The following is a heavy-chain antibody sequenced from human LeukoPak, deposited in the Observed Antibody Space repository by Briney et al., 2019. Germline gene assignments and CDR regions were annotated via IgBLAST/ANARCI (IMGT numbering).Heavy chain of an antibody. J-gene: IGHJ4*02. CDR3: AKDNSGYDWPFDY. V-gene: IGHV3-23*01. CDR1: GFAFINYA. Sequence: GGSLRLSCAASGFAFINYAMSWVRQAPGKGLEWVSAISGSGGSTYYADSVKGRFTISRDNSKNTLYLQMNRLRAEDTAVYYCAKDNSGYDWPFDYWGQGTLVTVSS. D-gene: IGHD5-12*01. CDR2: ISGSGGST.